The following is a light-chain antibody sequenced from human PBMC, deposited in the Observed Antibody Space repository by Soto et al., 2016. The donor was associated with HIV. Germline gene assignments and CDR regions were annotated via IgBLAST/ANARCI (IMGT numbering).Light chain of an antibody. Sequence: SSELTQDPAVSVALGRTVRITCQGDSLRSYYASWYQQKPGQAPILVMYGKNNRPSGIPDRFSGSSSGNTGSLTITGTQAEDEADYYCNSRDSSGNQWVFGGGTKLTVL. CDR2: GKN. V-gene: IGLV3-19*01. J-gene: IGLJ3*02. CDR1: SLRSYY. CDR3: NSRDSSGNQWV.